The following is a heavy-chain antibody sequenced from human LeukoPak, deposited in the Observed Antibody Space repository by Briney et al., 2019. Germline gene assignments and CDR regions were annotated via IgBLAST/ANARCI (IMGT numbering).Heavy chain of an antibody. CDR3: ARDGIAVAGTLNYYYMDV. CDR2: INPNSGGT. CDR1: GYTFTGYY. Sequence: ASVKVSCKASGYTFTGYYMHWVRQAPGQGLEWMGWINPNSGGTNFAQKFQGRVTMTRDTSISTVYMELSRLRSDDTAVYYCARDGIAVAGTLNYYYMDVWGKGTTVTVSS. J-gene: IGHJ6*03. V-gene: IGHV1-2*02. D-gene: IGHD6-19*01.